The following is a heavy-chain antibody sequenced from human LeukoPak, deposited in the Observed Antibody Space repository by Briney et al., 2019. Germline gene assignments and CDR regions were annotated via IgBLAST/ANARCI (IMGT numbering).Heavy chain of an antibody. Sequence: SETLSLTCAVYGGSFSGYYWSWIRQPPRKGLEWIGEINHSGSTNYNPSLKSRVAISVDTSKNQFSLKLSSVTAADTAVYYCARVSCYSSSGGYWGQGTLVTVSS. V-gene: IGHV4-34*01. CDR3: ARVSCYSSSGGY. CDR1: GGSFSGYY. CDR2: INHSGST. D-gene: IGHD6-13*01. J-gene: IGHJ4*02.